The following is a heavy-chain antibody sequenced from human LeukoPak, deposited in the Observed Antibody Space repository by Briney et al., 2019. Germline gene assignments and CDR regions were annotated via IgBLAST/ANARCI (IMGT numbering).Heavy chain of an antibody. J-gene: IGHJ4*02. CDR3: ATYKYCSSTSCYPFDY. D-gene: IGHD2-2*01. CDR1: GFTFSSYA. V-gene: IGHV3-23*01. Sequence: GSLRLSCAASGFTFSSYAMSWVRQAPGKGLEWVSAISGSGGSTYYADSVKGRFTISRDNSKNTLYLQMNSLRAEDTAVYYCATYKYCSSTSCYPFDYWGRGTLVTVSS. CDR2: ISGSGGST.